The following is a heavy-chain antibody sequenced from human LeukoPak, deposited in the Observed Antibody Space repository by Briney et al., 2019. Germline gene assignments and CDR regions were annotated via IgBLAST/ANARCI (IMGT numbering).Heavy chain of an antibody. J-gene: IGHJ6*03. V-gene: IGHV1-2*04. CDR3: ARGDWYYDDFYYYYMDV. CDR2: INPNSGGT. Sequence: ASVKVSCKASGYTFTGYYMHWVRQAPGQGLEWMGWINPNSGGTNYAQKFQGWVTMTRDTSISTAYMELSRLRSKDTAVYYCARGDWYYDDFYYYYMDVWGKGTTVTVSS. D-gene: IGHD3-3*01. CDR1: GYTFTGYY.